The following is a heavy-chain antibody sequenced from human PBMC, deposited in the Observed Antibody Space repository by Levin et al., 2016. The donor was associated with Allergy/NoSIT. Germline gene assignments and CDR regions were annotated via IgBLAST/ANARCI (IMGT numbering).Heavy chain of an antibody. D-gene: IGHD2-15*01. CDR2: SRNKTKSYTT. J-gene: IGHJ4*02. CDR3: ARIVEHLAYYDY. Sequence: WIRQPPGKGLEWVGRSRNKTKSYTTEYAASVKGRFTVSRDDSKNSLYLQMNSLKTEDTAVYYCARIVEHLAYYDYWGQGTLVTVSS. V-gene: IGHV3-72*01.